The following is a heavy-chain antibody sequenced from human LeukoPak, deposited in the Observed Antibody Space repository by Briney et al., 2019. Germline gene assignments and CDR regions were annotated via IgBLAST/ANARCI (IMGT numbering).Heavy chain of an antibody. Sequence: PSETLSLTCTVSGGSISSSSYYWGWIRQPPGKGLEWIGSMHSSGSTYYNPSLKSRVTISVDTSKNQFSLKLSSVTAADTAVYYCARSGSGYLRYYFDYWGQGTLVTVSS. V-gene: IGHV4-39*07. CDR2: MHSSGST. D-gene: IGHD5-12*01. CDR1: GGSISSSSYY. J-gene: IGHJ4*02. CDR3: ARSGSGYLRYYFDY.